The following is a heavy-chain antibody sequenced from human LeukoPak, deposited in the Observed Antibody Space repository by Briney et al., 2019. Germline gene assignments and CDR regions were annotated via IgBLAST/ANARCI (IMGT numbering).Heavy chain of an antibody. CDR1: GYTFTSYA. D-gene: IGHD3-22*01. V-gene: IGHV7-4-1*02. CDR3: ARVPLFYYYDSSGTTNGAFDI. Sequence: GASVKVSCKASGYTFTSYAMNWVRQAPGQGLEWMGWINTNTGNPTYAQGFTGRSVFSLDTSVSTAYLQISSLKAEDTAVYYCARVPLFYYYDSSGTTNGAFDIWGQGTMVTVSS. J-gene: IGHJ3*02. CDR2: INTNTGNP.